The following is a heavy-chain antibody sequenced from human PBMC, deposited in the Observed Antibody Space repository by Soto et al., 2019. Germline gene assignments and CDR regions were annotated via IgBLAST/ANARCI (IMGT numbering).Heavy chain of an antibody. CDR2: IIPIFGTA. V-gene: IGHV1-69*13. CDR3: ACDWRYFDLSPFYGMDV. J-gene: IGHJ6*02. D-gene: IGHD3-9*01. CDR1: GGTFSSYA. Sequence: SVKVSCKASGGTFSSYAISWVRQAPGQGLEWMGGIIPIFGTANYAQKFQGRVTITADESTSTAYMELSSLRSEDTAVYYCACDWRYFDLSPFYGMDVWGQGTTVTVSS.